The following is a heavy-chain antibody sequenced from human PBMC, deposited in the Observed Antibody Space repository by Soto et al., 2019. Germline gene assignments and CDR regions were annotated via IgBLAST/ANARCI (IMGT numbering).Heavy chain of an antibody. V-gene: IGHV3-23*01. D-gene: IGHD6-25*01. J-gene: IGHJ4*02. Sequence: EVQLLESGGGLVQPGGSLRLSCAASGFTFSSYAMSWVRQARGKGLEWVSAISGSGGSTYYADSVKGRFTISRDNSKNTLYLQMNSLRAEDTAVYYCAKDFARLTYYFYYWGQGTLVTVSS. CDR2: ISGSGGST. CDR3: AKDFARLTYYFYY. CDR1: GFTFSSYA.